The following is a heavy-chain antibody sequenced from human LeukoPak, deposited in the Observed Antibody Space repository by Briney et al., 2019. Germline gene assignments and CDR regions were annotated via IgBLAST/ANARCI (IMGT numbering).Heavy chain of an antibody. V-gene: IGHV5-51*01. CDR3: AGHSFDTVDAFDV. CDR2: IYPGDSET. D-gene: IGHD2-2*02. CDR1: GYSFTSHW. Sequence: GESLKISCKGSGYSFTSHWIGWVRQMPGKGLEWMGIIYPGDSETRYSPSFQGHVTISVDKSISTAYLQWRSLRASDTAMYFCAGHSFDTVDAFDVWGQGTIVTVSA. J-gene: IGHJ3*01.